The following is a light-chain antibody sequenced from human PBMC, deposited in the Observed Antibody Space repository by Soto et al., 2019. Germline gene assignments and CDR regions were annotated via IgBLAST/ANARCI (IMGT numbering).Light chain of an antibody. J-gene: IGKJ1*01. Sequence: DIQMTQSPSTLSASVGDRVTITCRASQSISSWLAWYQQKPGKAPKLLIYKASTLQSGVPSRFSGSGSGTEFTGAISSLQSDDSATYYCQQYNDNWTFGQGTKVEIK. CDR1: QSISSW. V-gene: IGKV1-5*03. CDR2: KAS. CDR3: QQYNDNWT.